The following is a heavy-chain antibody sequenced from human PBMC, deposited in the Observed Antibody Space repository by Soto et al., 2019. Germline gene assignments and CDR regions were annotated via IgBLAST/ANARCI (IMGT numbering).Heavy chain of an antibody. V-gene: IGHV4-59*08. CDR2: IYYSGST. J-gene: IGHJ4*02. Sequence: LSLTCTVSGGSISSYYWSWIRQPPGKGLEWIGYIYYSGSTNYNPSLKSRVTISVDTSKNQFSLKLSSVTAADTAVYYCARRYGDAFDFWGQGTLVTVSS. CDR3: ARRYGDAFDF. CDR1: GGSISSYY. D-gene: IGHD4-17*01.